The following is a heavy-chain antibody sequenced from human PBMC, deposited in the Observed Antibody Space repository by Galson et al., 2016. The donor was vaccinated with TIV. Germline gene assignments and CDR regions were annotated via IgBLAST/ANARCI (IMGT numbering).Heavy chain of an antibody. D-gene: IGHD2-21*02. J-gene: IGHJ4*02. CDR3: ARESCDGDCRFDF. CDR1: GDSVSSGGPF. V-gene: IGHV4-31*03. Sequence: TCTVSGDSVSSGGPFWSWLRQHPERGLEWFGYIHNTGSTYYRPSLNRRLSIFSDTSRNEFSLKLTSVTAADTGVYYGARESCDGDCRFDFWGPGTLVTVAS. CDR2: IHNTGST.